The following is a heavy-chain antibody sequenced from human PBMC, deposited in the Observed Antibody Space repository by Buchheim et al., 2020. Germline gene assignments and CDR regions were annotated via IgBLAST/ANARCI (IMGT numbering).Heavy chain of an antibody. J-gene: IGHJ3*02. CDR3: ARRLDDTFGGVIVWVHDAFDI. CDR2: INSDGSST. D-gene: IGHD3-16*02. V-gene: IGHV3-74*01. Sequence: EVQLVESGGGLVQPGGSLRLSCAASGFTFSSYWMHWVRQAPGKGLVWVSRINSDGSSTSYADSVKGRFTISRDNAKNTLYLQMNSLRAEDTAVYYCARRLDDTFGGVIVWVHDAFDIWGQGT. CDR1: GFTFSSYW.